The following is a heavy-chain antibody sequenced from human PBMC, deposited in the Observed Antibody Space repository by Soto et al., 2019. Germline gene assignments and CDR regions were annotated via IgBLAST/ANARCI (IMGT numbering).Heavy chain of an antibody. CDR3: AGDIQTSGYSSSSSRFEP. CDR1: GGSISSYY. J-gene: IGHJ5*02. V-gene: IGHV4-59*01. CDR2: IYYSGST. Sequence: SETLCLTCTVSGGSISSYYWRCIRQPPGKGLEWIGYIYYSGSTNYNPSLKSRVTISVDTSKNQFSLKLSSVTAADTAVYYCAGDIQTSGYSSSSSRFEPWAQGTIVPVSS. D-gene: IGHD6-6*01.